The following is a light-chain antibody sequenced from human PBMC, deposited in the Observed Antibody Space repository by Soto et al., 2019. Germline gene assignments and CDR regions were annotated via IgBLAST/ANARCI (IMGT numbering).Light chain of an antibody. J-gene: IGKJ4*01. Sequence: DIQMTQSPSSLSASVGDRVTITCRASQSITNFLNWYQQKPGKAPLLLIYAASSLQSGVPARFSGGGSGRDFTLTISSLQPEDFETYYCQESYSSPLTFGGGTKVEIK. CDR3: QESYSSPLT. CDR2: AAS. CDR1: QSITNF. V-gene: IGKV1-39*01.